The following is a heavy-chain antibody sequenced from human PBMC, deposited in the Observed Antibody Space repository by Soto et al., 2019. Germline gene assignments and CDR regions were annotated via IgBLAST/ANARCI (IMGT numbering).Heavy chain of an antibody. V-gene: IGHV3-30-3*01. CDR2: ISYDGSNK. Sequence: QVQLVESGGGVVQPGRSLRLSCAASGFTFSSYAMHWVRQAPGKGLEWVAVISYDGSNKYYADSVKGRFTISRDNSKNTLYLQMNSLRAEDTAVYYCAREVPGSGSYRGWFFDYWGQGTLVTVSS. CDR3: AREVPGSGSYRGWFFDY. CDR1: GFTFSSYA. J-gene: IGHJ4*02. D-gene: IGHD3-10*01.